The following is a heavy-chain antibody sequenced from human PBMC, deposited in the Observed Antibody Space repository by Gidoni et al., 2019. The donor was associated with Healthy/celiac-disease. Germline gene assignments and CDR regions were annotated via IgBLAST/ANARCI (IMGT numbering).Heavy chain of an antibody. J-gene: IGHJ6*03. V-gene: IGHV3-21*01. CDR2: ISSSSSYI. Sequence: EVQLVESGGGLVKPGGSLRLSCAASGFTFSSYSMNWVRQAPGKGLEWVSSISSSSSYIYYADSVKGRFTISRDNAKNSLYLQMNSLRAEDTAVYYCARDGSLSMDMDVWGKGTTVTVSS. CDR1: GFTFSSYS. CDR3: ARDGSLSMDMDV.